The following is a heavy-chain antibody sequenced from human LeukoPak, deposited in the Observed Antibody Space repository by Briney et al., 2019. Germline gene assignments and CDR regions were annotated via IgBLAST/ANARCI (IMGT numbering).Heavy chain of an antibody. V-gene: IGHV1-69*01. D-gene: IGHD5-18*01. CDR1: GGTFISYA. CDR2: IIPIFGTA. Sequence: SVKVSCKASGGTFISYAISWVRQAPGQGLEWMGGIIPIFGTANYAQKFQGRVTITADESTSTACMELSSLRSEDTAVYYCARGRIQLSYYGMDVWGQGTTVTVSS. J-gene: IGHJ6*02. CDR3: ARGRIQLSYYGMDV.